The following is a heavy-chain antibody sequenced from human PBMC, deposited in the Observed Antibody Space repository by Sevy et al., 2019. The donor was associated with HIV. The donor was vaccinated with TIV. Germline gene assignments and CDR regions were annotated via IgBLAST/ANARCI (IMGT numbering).Heavy chain of an antibody. CDR3: SRDLRLRGYSYGCFDY. CDR1: GYTFTGQY. Sequence: ASVKVSCKASGYTFTGQYIHWVRQAPGQGLEWMGWINPNSGDTKYAQEFKGRVTTTRDTSIRTGYMELGGLESDDTAVYYCSRDLRLRGYSYGCFDYWGQGTLVTVSS. D-gene: IGHD5-18*01. CDR2: INPNSGDT. J-gene: IGHJ4*02. V-gene: IGHV1-2*02.